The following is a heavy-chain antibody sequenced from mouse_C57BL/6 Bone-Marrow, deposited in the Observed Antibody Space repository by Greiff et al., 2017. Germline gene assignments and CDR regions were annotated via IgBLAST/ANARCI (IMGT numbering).Heavy chain of an antibody. CDR1: GYTFTSYW. CDR3: ARESGNYEFAY. J-gene: IGHJ3*01. Sequence: QVQLQQPGAELVRPGTSVKLSCKASGYTFTSYWMHWVKQRPGQGLEWIGVIDPSDSYTNYNQKFKGKATLTVDTSSSTAYMQLSSLTSEDSAVYYCARESGNYEFAYWGQGTLVTVSA. V-gene: IGHV1-59*01. CDR2: IDPSDSYT. D-gene: IGHD2-1*01.